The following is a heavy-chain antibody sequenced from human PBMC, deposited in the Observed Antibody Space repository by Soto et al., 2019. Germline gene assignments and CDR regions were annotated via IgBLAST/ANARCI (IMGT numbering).Heavy chain of an antibody. D-gene: IGHD2-8*01. V-gene: IGHV4-61*08. CDR3: ARVLGGDCTNGVCYAPYFDY. CDR1: GDSVSSGDYY. J-gene: IGHJ4*02. Sequence: TLSLTCTVAGDSVSSGDYYWSWIRQPPGKGLEWIGYIYYSGSTTYHPSLKSRVTISLDKSKNQFSLNLSSVTAADTAVYYCARVLGGDCTNGVCYAPYFDYWGQGTLVTVSS. CDR2: IYYSGST.